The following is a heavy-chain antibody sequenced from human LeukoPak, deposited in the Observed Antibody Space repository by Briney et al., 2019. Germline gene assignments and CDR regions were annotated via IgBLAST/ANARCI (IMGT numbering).Heavy chain of an antibody. J-gene: IGHJ4*02. CDR1: GYTFTGYY. CDR3: ATGPSVTPAGGPNDF. V-gene: IGHV1-2*02. D-gene: IGHD6-13*01. Sequence: GASVKVSCKASGYTFTGYYMHWVRQAPGQGLEWMAWINPNNGDTNYAQKFQDRVTLTRDTSISTAYMELSRLTSDDTAVYYCATGPSVTPAGGPNDFWGQGTLVTVSS. CDR2: INPNNGDT.